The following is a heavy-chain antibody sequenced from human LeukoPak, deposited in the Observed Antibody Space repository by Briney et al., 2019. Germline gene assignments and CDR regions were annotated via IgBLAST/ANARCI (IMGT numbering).Heavy chain of an antibody. D-gene: IGHD3-22*01. V-gene: IGHV3-7*01. CDR3: ARDNAPPRGGYSSLEGFDP. CDR1: GFTFSSYW. Sequence: GGSLRLSCAASGFTFSSYWMSWVRQAPGKGLEWVANIKQDGSEKYYVDSVKGRFTISRDNAKNSLYLQMNSLRAEDTAVYYCARDNAPPRGGYSSLEGFDPWGQGTLVTVSS. CDR2: IKQDGSEK. J-gene: IGHJ5*02.